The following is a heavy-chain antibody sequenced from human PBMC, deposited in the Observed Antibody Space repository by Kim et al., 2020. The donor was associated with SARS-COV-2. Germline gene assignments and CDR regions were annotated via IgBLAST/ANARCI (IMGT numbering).Heavy chain of an antibody. CDR3: ARDADAPMVDRDY. D-gene: IGHD5-18*01. V-gene: IGHV3-74*01. J-gene: IGHJ4*02. Sequence: YAASVKGRFTVSRDNAKNTLYLQMSSLRAEDTGVYYCARDADAPMVDRDYWGQGTLVTVSS.